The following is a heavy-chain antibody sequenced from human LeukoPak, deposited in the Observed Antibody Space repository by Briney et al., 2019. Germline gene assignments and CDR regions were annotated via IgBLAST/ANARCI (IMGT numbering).Heavy chain of an antibody. V-gene: IGHV4-4*02. J-gene: IGHJ4*02. CDR3: ARYSPVLTGYYPHFDY. D-gene: IGHD3-9*01. CDR2: IYHSGST. CDR1: GGSISSSNW. Sequence: PSGTLSLACAVSGGSISSSNWWSWVRQPPGKGLEWIGEIYHSGSTNYNPSLKSRVTISVDKSKNQFSLKLSSVTAADTAVYYCARYSPVLTGYYPHFDYWGQGTLVTVSS.